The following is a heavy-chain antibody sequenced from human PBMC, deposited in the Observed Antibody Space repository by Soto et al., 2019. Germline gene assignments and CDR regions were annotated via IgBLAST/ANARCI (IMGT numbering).Heavy chain of an antibody. CDR2: ISHDGTTR. D-gene: IGHD1-1*01. CDR3: ARVGRGYNLGNAFDP. CDR1: GPTIRGFA. V-gene: IGHV3-30*03. J-gene: IGHJ5*02. Sequence: QVQLVESGGGVVQPGGSLRLSCAASGPTIRGFALHWVRQAPGKGLEWVSSISHDGTTRYNKDFVKGRFSISRDDSKNTMDLQMHGLRGEDSAVYYCARVGRGYNLGNAFDPWGQGTLITVSS.